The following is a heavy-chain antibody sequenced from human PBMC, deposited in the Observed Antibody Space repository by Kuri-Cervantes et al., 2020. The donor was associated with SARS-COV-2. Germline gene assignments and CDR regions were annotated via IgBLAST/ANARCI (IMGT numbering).Heavy chain of an antibody. Sequence: GESLKISCAASGFTFSSYWMSWVRQAPGKGLEWVANIKQDGSEKYYVDSVKGRFTISRDNAKNSLYLQMNSLRAEDTAVYYCPNEWDDAFDIWGQGTMVTVSS. CDR3: PNEWDDAFDI. CDR1: GFTFSSYW. V-gene: IGHV3-7*01. D-gene: IGHD1-26*01. CDR2: IKQDGSEK. J-gene: IGHJ3*02.